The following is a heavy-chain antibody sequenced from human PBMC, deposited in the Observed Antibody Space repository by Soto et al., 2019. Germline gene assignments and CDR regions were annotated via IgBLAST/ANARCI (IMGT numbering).Heavy chain of an antibody. D-gene: IGHD6-19*01. J-gene: IGHJ4*02. CDR3: ARERTVAGNDY. CDR2: MNPNSGNT. Sequence: QVQLVQSGAEVKKPGASVKVSCKASGYTFTSYDINWVRQATGQGLEWMGWMNPNSGNTGYAQKCQGRXTXTXXTSISTAYMELSSLRSEDTAVYYCARERTVAGNDYWGQGTLVTVSS. V-gene: IGHV1-8*01. CDR1: GYTFTSYD.